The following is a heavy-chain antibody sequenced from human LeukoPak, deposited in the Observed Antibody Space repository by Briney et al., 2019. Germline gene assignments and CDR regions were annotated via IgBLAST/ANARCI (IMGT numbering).Heavy chain of an antibody. Sequence: GGSLRLSCAASGFTVSSNYMSWVRQAPGKGLEWVSVIYSGGSTYYADSVKGRFTISRDNSKNTLYLQMNSLRAEDTAVYYCARVGAADFWSGYLDYWGRGTLVTVSS. J-gene: IGHJ4*02. CDR2: IYSGGST. D-gene: IGHD3-3*01. CDR1: GFTVSSNY. V-gene: IGHV3-53*01. CDR3: ARVGAADFWSGYLDY.